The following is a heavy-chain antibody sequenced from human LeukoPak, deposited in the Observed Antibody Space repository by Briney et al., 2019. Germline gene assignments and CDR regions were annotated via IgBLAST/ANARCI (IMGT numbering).Heavy chain of an antibody. CDR2: ITWDGGST. CDR1: GFTFDDYA. J-gene: IGHJ4*02. CDR3: SKERLRYFDF. V-gene: IGHV3-43D*04. Sequence: HTGGSLRLSCAASGFTFDDYAMHWVRQAPGKGLEWVSLITWDGGSTFYAGSVKGRFTISRDNSKNSLYLQMNSLRAEDTAFYYCSKERLRYFDFWGQGTLVTVSS. D-gene: IGHD3-9*01.